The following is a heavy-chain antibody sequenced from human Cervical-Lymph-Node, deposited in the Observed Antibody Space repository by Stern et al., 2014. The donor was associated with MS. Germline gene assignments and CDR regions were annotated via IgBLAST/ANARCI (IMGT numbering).Heavy chain of an antibody. CDR1: GYTFNNYY. CDR2: INPSGDST. J-gene: IGHJ4*02. Sequence: QVQLGQSGAEVKKPGASVKISCKASGYTFNNYYMHWVRQAPGQGLEWMGIINPSGDSTSYAQKFEGRVTMTRDTSTSTVNMELSSLTSGDTAVYYCARLRGYNVLTGYLDYWGQGTLVTVSS. CDR3: ARLRGYNVLTGYLDY. V-gene: IGHV1-46*02. D-gene: IGHD3-9*01.